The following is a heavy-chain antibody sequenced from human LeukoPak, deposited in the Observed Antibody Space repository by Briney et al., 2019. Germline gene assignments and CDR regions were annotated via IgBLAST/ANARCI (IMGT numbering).Heavy chain of an antibody. V-gene: IGHV1-8*03. CDR1: GYTFTSYD. Sequence: ASVKVSCKASGYTFTSYDINWVRQATGQGLEWMGWMNPNSGNTGYAQKFQGRVTITRNTSISTAYMELSSLRSEDTAVYYCARAITIFGVVTRGYMDVWGKGTTVTVPS. CDR3: ARAITIFGVVTRGYMDV. CDR2: MNPNSGNT. D-gene: IGHD3-3*01. J-gene: IGHJ6*03.